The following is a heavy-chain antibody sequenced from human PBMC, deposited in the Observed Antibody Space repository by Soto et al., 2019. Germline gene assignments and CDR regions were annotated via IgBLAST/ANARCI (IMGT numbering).Heavy chain of an antibody. J-gene: IGHJ2*01. V-gene: IGHV4-4*07. D-gene: IGHD2-2*01. Sequence: QVQLQESGPRLVTPSETLTLTCSLSGGSIPTHYWGWIRQPPGKGLEFIGRIYPSGRAHYNPSLQSRVTMSVDTAKNQFSLKVNSVTAADTAIYYCARDYDVNTAVDYWYFDLWGRGTMVTVSS. CDR3: ARDYDVNTAVDYWYFDL. CDR1: GGSIPTHY. CDR2: IYPSGRA.